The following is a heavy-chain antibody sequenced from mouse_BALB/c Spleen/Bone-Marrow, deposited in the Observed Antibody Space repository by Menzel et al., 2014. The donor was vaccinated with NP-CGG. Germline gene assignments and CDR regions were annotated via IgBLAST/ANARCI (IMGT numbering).Heavy chain of an antibody. CDR2: IYPGDFNT. J-gene: IGHJ4*01. Sequence: VQLVESGPELVKPGASVRISCKASGYTFTSFYIHWVRQRPGQGPEWIGWIYPGDFNTKYNEKFKGKATLTADKSSSTASMQLSSLTSEDSAVYFCARKSQRAYDSMIYWGQGTSVTVSS. CDR1: GYTFTSFY. V-gene: IGHV1S56*01. CDR3: ARKSQRAYDSMIY. D-gene: IGHD2-4*01.